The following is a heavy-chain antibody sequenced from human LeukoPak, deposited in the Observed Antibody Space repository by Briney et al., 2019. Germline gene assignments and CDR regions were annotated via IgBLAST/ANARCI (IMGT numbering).Heavy chain of an antibody. CDR1: GFTFSTYC. J-gene: IGHJ4*02. CDR2: ILYDVSQK. D-gene: IGHD3-22*01. CDR3: AKNMHYSDRSGYYLPVF. V-gene: IGHV3-30*18. Sequence: GVSLPLFCVACGFTFSTYCMHWVRQAPGKGLEWVAVILYDVSQKNYADSVEGRFTISRDNCKNTLYLQMNSLRAEDTAVFYCAKNMHYSDRSGYYLPVFWGQGTLVTVSP.